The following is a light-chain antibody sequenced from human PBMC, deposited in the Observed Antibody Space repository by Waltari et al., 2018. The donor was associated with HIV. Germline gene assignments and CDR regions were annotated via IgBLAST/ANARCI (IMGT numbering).Light chain of an antibody. V-gene: IGLV1-47*01. CDR1: GSIIRSNY. J-gene: IGLJ2*01. Sequence: QSVLTQPPSASGTPGQRVTISCSGSGSIIRSNYVNWYQPLPGTAPKLLIYRNNQRPSGVPDRFSGSKSGTSASLVISGLRSDDEADYYCASWGDDLSGPVVFGGGTKLTVL. CDR2: RNN. CDR3: ASWGDDLSGPVV.